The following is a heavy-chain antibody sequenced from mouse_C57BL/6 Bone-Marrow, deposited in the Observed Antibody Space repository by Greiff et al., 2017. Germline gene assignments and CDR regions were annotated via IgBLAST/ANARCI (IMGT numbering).Heavy chain of an antibody. D-gene: IGHD1-1*01. CDR2: IDPSESYT. CDR3: ARMGYYYGSSFYWYFDV. V-gene: IGHV1-69*01. J-gene: IGHJ1*03. Sequence: VQLQQPGAELVMPGASVKLSCKASGYTFTSYWMHWVKQRPGQGLEWIGEIDPSESYTNYNQKFKGKSTLTVDKSSSTAYMQLSSLTSEDSAVYYCARMGYYYGSSFYWYFDVGGTGTTVTVSS. CDR1: GYTFTSYW.